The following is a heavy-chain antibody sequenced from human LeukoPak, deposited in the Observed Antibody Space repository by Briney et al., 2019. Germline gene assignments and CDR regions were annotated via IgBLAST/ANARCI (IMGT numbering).Heavy chain of an antibody. D-gene: IGHD2-2*01. Sequence: SQTLSLTCTVSGGSISSGGYYWSWIRQHPGKGLEWIGYIYYSGSTYYNPSLKSRVTISVDTSKNQFSLKLSTVTAADTAVYYCARDGGAYCSSTSCYFRYYYYGMDVWGQGTTVTVSS. CDR3: ARDGGAYCSSTSCYFRYYYYGMDV. J-gene: IGHJ6*02. CDR1: GGSISSGGYY. CDR2: IYYSGST. V-gene: IGHV4-31*03.